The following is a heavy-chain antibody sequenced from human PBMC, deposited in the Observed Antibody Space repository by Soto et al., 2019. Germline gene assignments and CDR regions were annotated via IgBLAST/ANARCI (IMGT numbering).Heavy chain of an antibody. V-gene: IGHV1-3*04. J-gene: IGHJ4*02. CDR2: INTCNGNT. D-gene: IGHD1-26*01. CDR3: ARVGDSGYYDY. Sequence: QVQLVQSGAEVKKPGASLKVSCKASGYTFTSYALHWVRQAPGQRPECMGWINTCNGNTKYSQHFQGKVTITRDTSASTAYMELSSLRSEDTAVYYCARVGDSGYYDYWGKGTLVTVSS. CDR1: GYTFTSYA.